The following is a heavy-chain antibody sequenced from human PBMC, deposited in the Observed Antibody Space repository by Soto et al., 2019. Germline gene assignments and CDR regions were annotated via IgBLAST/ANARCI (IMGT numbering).Heavy chain of an antibody. Sequence: GASVKVSCKASGHTFTSYGISWVRQAPGQGLEWMGWISAYNGNTNYAQKLQGRVTMTTDTSTSTAYMELRSLRSDDTAVYYCARDSAELKEYYFDYWGQGTLVTVSS. CDR1: GHTFTSYG. D-gene: IGHD1-26*01. CDR3: ARDSAELKEYYFDY. CDR2: ISAYNGNT. V-gene: IGHV1-18*04. J-gene: IGHJ4*02.